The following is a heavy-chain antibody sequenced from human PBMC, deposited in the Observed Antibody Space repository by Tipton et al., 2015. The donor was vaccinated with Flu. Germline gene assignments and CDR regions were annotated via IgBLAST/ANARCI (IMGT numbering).Heavy chain of an antibody. J-gene: IGHJ4*02. CDR3: AVGDCSGGSCYSRRRPFAY. D-gene: IGHD2-15*01. V-gene: IGHV4-34*01. CDR2: INHSGST. Sequence: TLSLTCAVYGGSFSGYYWSWIRQPPGKGLEWIGEINHSGSTNYNPSLKSRVTISVDTSKNQFSLKLSSVTAADTAVYYCAVGDCSGGSCYSRRRPFAYWGQGTLVTVSS. CDR1: GGSFSGYY.